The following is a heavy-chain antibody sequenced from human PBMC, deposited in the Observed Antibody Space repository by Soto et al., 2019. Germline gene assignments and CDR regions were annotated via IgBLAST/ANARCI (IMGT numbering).Heavy chain of an antibody. Sequence: QVQLVQSGAEVKKPGSSVKVSCKASGGTFSSYAISWVRQAPGQGLEWMGGVIPIFDTANYAQKLQGRVTNTADESKSTAYMELSSVRSEDTAVYYCARRGSGWDSYGYFDRWGRGTLVTVSS. CDR3: ARRGSGWDSYGYFDR. CDR1: GGTFSSYA. J-gene: IGHJ2*01. V-gene: IGHV1-69*01. D-gene: IGHD6-19*01. CDR2: VIPIFDTA.